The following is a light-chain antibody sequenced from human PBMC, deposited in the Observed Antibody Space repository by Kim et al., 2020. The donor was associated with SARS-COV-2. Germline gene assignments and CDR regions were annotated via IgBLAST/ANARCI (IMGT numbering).Light chain of an antibody. V-gene: IGLV3-9*01. CDR2: RDS. Sequence: VAMGQTARITCGGNNIGSKNVHWYQQKPGQAPVLVIYRDSNRPAGIPERFSGSNSGNTATLTISRAQAGDEADYYCQVWDSSTYVFGTGTKVTVL. CDR1: NIGSKN. J-gene: IGLJ1*01. CDR3: QVWDSSTYV.